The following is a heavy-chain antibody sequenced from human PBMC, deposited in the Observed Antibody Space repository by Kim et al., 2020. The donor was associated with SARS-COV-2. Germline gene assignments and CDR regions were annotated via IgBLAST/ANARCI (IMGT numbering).Heavy chain of an antibody. V-gene: IGHV3-43*01. CDR3: AKGLRLGELSLGSP. Sequence: GGSLRLSCAASGFTFDDYTMHWVRQPPGKGLQWVSLISWDGGVTYNTDSVKGRFTISRDNSKNSLYLQMNSLRTEDTALHYCAKGLRLGELSLGSPWGQGTLVTVSS. D-gene: IGHD3-16*02. CDR1: GFTFDDYT. J-gene: IGHJ5*02. CDR2: ISWDGGVT.